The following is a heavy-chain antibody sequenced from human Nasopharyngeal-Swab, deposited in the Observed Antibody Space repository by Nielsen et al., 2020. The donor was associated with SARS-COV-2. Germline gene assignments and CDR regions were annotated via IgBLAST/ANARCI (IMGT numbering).Heavy chain of an antibody. CDR2: IKQDGSEK. D-gene: IGHD6-13*01. J-gene: IGHJ6*02. Sequence: GESLKISCAASGFTFSSYWMSWVRQAPGKGLEWVANIKQDGSEKYYVDSVKGRFIISRDNAKNSLYLQMNSLRAEDTAVYYCARVGTGYGMDVWGQGTTVTVSS. V-gene: IGHV3-7*01. CDR1: GFTFSSYW. CDR3: ARVGTGYGMDV.